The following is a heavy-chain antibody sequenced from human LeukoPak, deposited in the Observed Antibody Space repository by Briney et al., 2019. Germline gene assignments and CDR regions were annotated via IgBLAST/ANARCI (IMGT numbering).Heavy chain of an antibody. Sequence: SETLPLTCAVYGGSFSGYYWSWIRQPPGKGLEWIGEINHSGSTNYNPSLKSRVTISVDTSKNQFSLKLSSVTAADTAVYYCARSGYSYANDYWGQGTLVTVSS. CDR2: INHSGST. V-gene: IGHV4-34*01. J-gene: IGHJ4*02. CDR3: ARSGYSYANDY. D-gene: IGHD5-18*01. CDR1: GGSFSGYY.